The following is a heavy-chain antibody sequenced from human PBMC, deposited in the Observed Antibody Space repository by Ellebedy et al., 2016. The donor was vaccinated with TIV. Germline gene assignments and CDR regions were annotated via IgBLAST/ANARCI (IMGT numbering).Heavy chain of an antibody. CDR3: ARDSYADSGVYEYYFDY. J-gene: IGHJ4*02. V-gene: IGHV3-7*01. CDR2: IKQDGSEK. D-gene: IGHD1-26*01. Sequence: PGGSLRLSCAASGFTFSSYWMSWVRQAPGKGLEWVANIKQDGSEKYYVDSVKGRFTISRDTAKNSLYLQMNSLRAEDTAVYYCARDSYADSGVYEYYFDYWGQGTLVTVSS. CDR1: GFTFSSYW.